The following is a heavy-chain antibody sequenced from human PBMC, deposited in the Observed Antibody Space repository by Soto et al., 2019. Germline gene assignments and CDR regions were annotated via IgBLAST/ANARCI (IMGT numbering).Heavy chain of an antibody. CDR3: AKDTIFGVVSIDY. CDR1: GFTFSSYG. V-gene: IGHV3-30*18. CDR2: ISYDGSNK. Sequence: GGSLRLSCAASGFTFSSYGMHWVRQAPGKGLEWVAVISYDGSNKYYADSVKGRFTISRDNSKNTLYLQMNSLRAEDTAVYYCAKDTIFGVVSIDYWGQGTLVTVSS. D-gene: IGHD3-3*01. J-gene: IGHJ4*02.